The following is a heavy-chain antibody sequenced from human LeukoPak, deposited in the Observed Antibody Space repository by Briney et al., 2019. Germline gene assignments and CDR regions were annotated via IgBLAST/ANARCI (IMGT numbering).Heavy chain of an antibody. V-gene: IGHV6-1*01. Sequence: SQTLSLTCAISGDSVSSNSAAWHWIRQSPSRGLEWLARTYYRSKWYNDYAVSVKSRITINPDTSKNQFSLQLNSVTPEDTAVYYCARGPRTTNDAFDIWGQGTMVTVSS. CDR3: ARGPRTTNDAFDI. CDR2: TYYRSKWYN. CDR1: GDSVSSNSAA. J-gene: IGHJ3*02. D-gene: IGHD1-1*01.